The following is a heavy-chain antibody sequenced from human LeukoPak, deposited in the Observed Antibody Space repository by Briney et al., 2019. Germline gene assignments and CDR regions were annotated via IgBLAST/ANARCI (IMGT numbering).Heavy chain of an antibody. D-gene: IGHD4-11*01. Sequence: ASVKVSCKASGGTFSSYAISWVRQAPGQGLEWMGGIIPIFGTANYAQKFQGRVTITADESTSTAYMELSSLRSEDTAVYYCASVTTPSLYYYYYMDVWGKGTTVTISS. CDR3: ASVTTPSLYYYYYMDV. V-gene: IGHV1-69*13. CDR2: IIPIFGTA. J-gene: IGHJ6*03. CDR1: GGTFSSYA.